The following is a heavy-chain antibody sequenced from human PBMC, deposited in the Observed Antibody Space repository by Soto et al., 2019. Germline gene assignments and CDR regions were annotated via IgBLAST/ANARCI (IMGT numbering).Heavy chain of an antibody. CDR2: INPNTGGT. J-gene: IGHJ4*02. D-gene: IGHD2-15*01. CDR3: ARESAYCSGGSGYGRIAVPGRHFDH. Sequence: ASVKVSCKASGYTFTGYYMHWVRQAPGQGLERMGWINPNTGGTNYAQKFQGWVAMTRDTSISTAYMELSRLRSDDTAVYYCARESAYCSGGSGYGRIAVPGRHFDHWGQVTLVTVAS. CDR1: GYTFTGYY. V-gene: IGHV1-2*04.